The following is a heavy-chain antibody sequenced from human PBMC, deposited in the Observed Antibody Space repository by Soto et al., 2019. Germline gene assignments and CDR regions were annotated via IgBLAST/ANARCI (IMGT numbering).Heavy chain of an antibody. CDR1: GFTFSSYA. V-gene: IGHV3-30-3*01. D-gene: IGHD6-19*01. J-gene: IGHJ6*02. Sequence: QVQLVESGGGVVQPGRSLRLSCAASGFTFSSYAMHWVRQAPGKGLEWVAVISYDGSNKYYADSVKGRFTISRDNSKNTLYLQMNSLRAEDTAVYYCARDSQWRDYGMDVWGQGTTVTVSS. CDR2: ISYDGSNK. CDR3: ARDSQWRDYGMDV.